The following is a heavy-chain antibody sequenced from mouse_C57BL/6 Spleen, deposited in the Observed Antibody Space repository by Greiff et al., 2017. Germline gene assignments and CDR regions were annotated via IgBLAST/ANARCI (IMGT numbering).Heavy chain of an antibody. Sequence: VQLQQPGAELVKPGASVKLSCKASGYTFTSYWMHWVKQRPGQGLEWIGMIHPNSGRTNYNEKFKSKATLTVDKSSSTAYMQLSSLTSEDSAVYYCARRRITTVVAHFDYWGQGTTLTVSS. J-gene: IGHJ2*01. CDR1: GYTFTSYW. D-gene: IGHD1-1*01. CDR2: IHPNSGRT. V-gene: IGHV1-64*01. CDR3: ARRRITTVVAHFDY.